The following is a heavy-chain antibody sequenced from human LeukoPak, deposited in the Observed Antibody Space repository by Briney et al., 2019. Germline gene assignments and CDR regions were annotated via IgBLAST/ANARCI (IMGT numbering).Heavy chain of an antibody. Sequence: KPGGSLRLSCAASGFTFSDYYMSWIRQAPGKGLEWVSYISSSGSTIYYADSVKGRFTISRDNAKNSLYLQMNSLRAEDTAVYYCARDLRGVVGATSRSTGFDYWGQGTLVTVSS. CDR1: GFTFSDYY. CDR2: ISSSGSTI. J-gene: IGHJ4*02. CDR3: ARDLRGVVGATSRSTGFDY. D-gene: IGHD1-26*01. V-gene: IGHV3-11*04.